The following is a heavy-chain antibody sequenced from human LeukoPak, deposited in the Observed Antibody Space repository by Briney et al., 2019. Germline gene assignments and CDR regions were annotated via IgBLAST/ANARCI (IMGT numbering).Heavy chain of an antibody. V-gene: IGHV1-46*01. CDR3: ARGGDCSGGSCQHNWFDP. D-gene: IGHD2-15*01. J-gene: IGHJ5*02. CDR1: GYTFTSYY. Sequence: ASVKVSCKASGYTFTSYYMHWVRQAPGQGLEWMGIINPSGGSTSYAQKFQGRVTMTRDTSVSTAYMELSRLRSDDTAVYYCARGGDCSGGSCQHNWFDPWGQGTLVTVSS. CDR2: INPSGGST.